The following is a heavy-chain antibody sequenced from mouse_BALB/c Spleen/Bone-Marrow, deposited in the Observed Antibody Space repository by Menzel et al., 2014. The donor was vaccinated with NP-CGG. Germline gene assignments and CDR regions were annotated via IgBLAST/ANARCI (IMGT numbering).Heavy chain of an antibody. V-gene: IGHV5-6*01. CDR2: ISNGGIYT. CDR1: GFTFSTYG. Sequence: EVKLVESGGDLVKPGGSLKLSCAASGFTFSTYGMSWVRQTPDKRLEWVAAISNGGIYTYCPDTVKGRFTISRDNAKNTLHLQMSSLKSEDTAMYYCVRPYDYGTWFAYWGQGTLVTVSA. D-gene: IGHD2-4*01. J-gene: IGHJ3*01. CDR3: VRPYDYGTWFAY.